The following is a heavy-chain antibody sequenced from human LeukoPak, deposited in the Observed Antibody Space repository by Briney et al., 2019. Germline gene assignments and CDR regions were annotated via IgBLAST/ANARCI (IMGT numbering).Heavy chain of an antibody. CDR1: GGSISRYH. J-gene: IGHJ4*02. V-gene: IGHV4-4*07. CDR3: AGRVWTKTRGLIGYFDY. D-gene: IGHD3-10*01. Sequence: NPSETLSLTCTVSGGSISRYHWSWIRQPAGKGLEGIGRVSTSGTDYNPSLKSRVTMSVDTSKSEFSLNLSSVTAADTAVYFCAGRVWTKTRGLIGYFDYWGQGILVTVSS. CDR2: VSTSGT.